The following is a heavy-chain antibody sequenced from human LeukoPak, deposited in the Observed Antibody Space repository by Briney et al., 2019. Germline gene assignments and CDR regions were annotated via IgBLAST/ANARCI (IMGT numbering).Heavy chain of an antibody. CDR1: AGSISSSSW. CDR3: ARGAFHYYDSSGYYGDYFDY. CDR2: IYHSGST. Sequence: SETLSLTCAVSAGSISSSSWWSWIRQPPGKGLEWIGYIYHSGSTYYNPSLKSRVTISVDRSKNQFSLKLSSVTAADTAVYYCARGAFHYYDSSGYYGDYFDYWGQGTLVTVSS. J-gene: IGHJ4*02. D-gene: IGHD3-22*01. V-gene: IGHV4-30-2*01.